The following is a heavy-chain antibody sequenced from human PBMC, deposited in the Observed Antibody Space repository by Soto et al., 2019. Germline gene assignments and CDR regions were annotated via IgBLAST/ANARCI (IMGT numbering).Heavy chain of an antibody. CDR1: GFSLSTSGVG. J-gene: IGHJ5*02. V-gene: IGHV2-5*01. CDR2: IYWNKYK. CDR3: AHRCDWCGEADWFHP. Sequence: QITFKESGPPLVNPTQTLTLICTFSGFSLSTSGVGVGWIRQPPWKALEWLAVIYWNKYKLFSPSLKSRLTIVKDTSKNQVVLSLTNMDPGDTNTYYTAHRCDWCGEADWFHPWGPGILVTIAS. D-gene: IGHD3-10*01.